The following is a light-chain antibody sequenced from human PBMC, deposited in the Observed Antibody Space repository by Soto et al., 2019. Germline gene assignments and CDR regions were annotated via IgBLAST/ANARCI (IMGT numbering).Light chain of an antibody. CDR1: QSVGSA. V-gene: IGKV3-15*01. CDR3: QQYNAWPIS. Sequence: VLTQSAASVSVSPGPPAPLSFRARQSVGSAFGWYPQKPGQAPRLLIYGASTRAAGIPARFRGGGSGADFTLTITSLQSEDFAIYYCQQYNAWPISFGQGKRLAN. J-gene: IGKJ5*01. CDR2: GAS.